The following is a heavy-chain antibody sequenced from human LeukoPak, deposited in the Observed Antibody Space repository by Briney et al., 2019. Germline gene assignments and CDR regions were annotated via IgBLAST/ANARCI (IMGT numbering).Heavy chain of an antibody. Sequence: GGSLRLSCAASGFTVSSNYMSWVRQALGKGLEWVSVIYSGGSTYYADSVKGRFTISRDNSKNTLYLQMNSLRAEDTAVYYCAITYYYDSSGKLDAFDIWGQGTMVTVSS. CDR1: GFTVSSNY. D-gene: IGHD3-22*01. CDR3: AITYYYDSSGKLDAFDI. J-gene: IGHJ3*02. CDR2: IYSGGST. V-gene: IGHV3-53*01.